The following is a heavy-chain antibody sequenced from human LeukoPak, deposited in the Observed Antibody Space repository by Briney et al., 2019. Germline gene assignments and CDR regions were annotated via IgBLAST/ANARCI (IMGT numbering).Heavy chain of an antibody. V-gene: IGHV1-2*02. CDR1: GYTFTGYY. D-gene: IGHD3-22*01. J-gene: IGHJ4*02. CDR3: ARVSYDRSGYYFDY. Sequence: ASVKVSCKASGYTFTGYYMHWVRQAPGQGLEWMGWINPNSGGTNYAQKFQGRVTMTRDPSISTAYMELSRLRSDDTAVYCCARVSYDRSGYYFDYRGQGTLVTVSS. CDR2: INPNSGGT.